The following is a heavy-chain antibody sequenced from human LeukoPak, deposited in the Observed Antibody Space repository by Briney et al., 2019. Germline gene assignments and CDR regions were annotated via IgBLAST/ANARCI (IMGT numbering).Heavy chain of an antibody. CDR3: ARDSGMDYYDGSGYYYVFLRN. Sequence: ASVKVSCKASGYTFTGYYMHWVRQAPGQGVEWMGWINPNSGGTNYTQKFQGRVTMTRDTSISTAYMELSRLRSDDTAVYYRARDSGMDYYDGSGYYYVFLRNWGQGTLITVSS. CDR1: GYTFTGYY. D-gene: IGHD3-22*01. CDR2: INPNSGGT. J-gene: IGHJ4*02. V-gene: IGHV1-2*02.